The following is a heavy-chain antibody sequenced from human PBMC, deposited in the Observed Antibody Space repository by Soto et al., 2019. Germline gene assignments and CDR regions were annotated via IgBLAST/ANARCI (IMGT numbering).Heavy chain of an antibody. CDR3: ARGQVVAAQH. J-gene: IGHJ4*02. CDR2: IYHSGST. CDR1: GGSISSGGYS. Sequence: QLQLQESGSGLVKPSQTLSLTCAVSGGSISSGGYSWYWIRQPPGKGLEWMGYIYHSGSTYYNPSLXGXVXTXXDRSKNQFSLKLSSVTAADPAVYYCARGQVVAAQHWGQGTLVTVSS. V-gene: IGHV4-30-2*01. D-gene: IGHD2-15*01.